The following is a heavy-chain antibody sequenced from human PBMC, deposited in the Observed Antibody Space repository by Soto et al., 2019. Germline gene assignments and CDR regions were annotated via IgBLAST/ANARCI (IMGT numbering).Heavy chain of an antibody. CDR2: IIPIFGTA. CDR1: GGTFSSYA. D-gene: IGHD3-22*01. Sequence: QVQLVQSAPEVKKPGSSVKVSCKASGGTFSSYAITWVRQAPGQGLEWMGGIIPIFGTANYAQQFQRRVTITAVESKSTHYMQLGSLKSEDTAVYYCAGEHGARTYYYESSGYSYFDYWGQGNLVPFSS. CDR3: AGEHGARTYYYESSGYSYFDY. V-gene: IGHV1-69*01. J-gene: IGHJ4*02.